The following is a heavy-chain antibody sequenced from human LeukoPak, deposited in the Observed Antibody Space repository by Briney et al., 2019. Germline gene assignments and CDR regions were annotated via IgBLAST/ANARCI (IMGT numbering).Heavy chain of an antibody. CDR1: GFTVSSNY. Sequence: GGSLRLSCAASGFTVSSNYMSWVRQAPGKGLEWVSVIYSGGSTYYADSVKGRFTISRDNSKNTLYLQMNSLRAEDTAVYYCARGHSSSWYPNFDYWGQGTLVTVSS. V-gene: IGHV3-53*01. J-gene: IGHJ4*02. D-gene: IGHD6-13*01. CDR3: ARGHSSSWYPNFDY. CDR2: IYSGGST.